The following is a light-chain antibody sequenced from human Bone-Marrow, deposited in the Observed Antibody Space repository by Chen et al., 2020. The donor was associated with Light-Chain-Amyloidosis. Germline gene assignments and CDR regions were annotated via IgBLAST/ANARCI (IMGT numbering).Light chain of an antibody. Sequence: NFMLTQPHSVSESPGKTVIISCYRRSCSIATNYVQWYQQRPGSSPPTVIYEDDQRPSGVPDRFSGSIDRSSNSASLTISGLKTEYEADYYCQSYQGSSQGVFGGGTKLTVL. J-gene: IGLJ3*02. V-gene: IGLV6-57*01. CDR2: EDD. CDR1: SCSIATNY. CDR3: QSYQGSSQGV.